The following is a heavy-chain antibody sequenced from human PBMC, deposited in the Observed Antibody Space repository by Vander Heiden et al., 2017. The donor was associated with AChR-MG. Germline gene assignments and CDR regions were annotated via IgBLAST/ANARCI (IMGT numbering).Heavy chain of an antibody. V-gene: IGHV3-23*01. Sequence: EVQLLESGGGLVQPGGSLRLSCAASGFTFSSSAMSWVRQAPGKGLEWVSAISGSGGSTYYADSVKGRFTISRDNSKNTLYLQMNSLRAEDTAVYYCARSNYVFSDYYYYYMDVWGKGTTVTVSS. J-gene: IGHJ6*03. CDR2: ISGSGGST. CDR3: ARSNYVFSDYYYYYMDV. D-gene: IGHD4-4*01. CDR1: GFTFSSSA.